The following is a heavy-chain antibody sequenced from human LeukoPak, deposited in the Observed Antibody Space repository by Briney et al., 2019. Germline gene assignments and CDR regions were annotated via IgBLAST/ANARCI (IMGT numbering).Heavy chain of an antibody. V-gene: IGHV3-74*01. Sequence: GGSLRLSCAASGFTFSSYWMHWVRQAPGKGLVWVSRINTDGSSTSYADSVKGRFTISRDNAKNTLYLQMNSLRAEDTAVYYCARDRYYDFWSGITELGFYMDVWGKGTTVTVSS. CDR3: ARDRYYDFWSGITELGFYMDV. J-gene: IGHJ6*03. CDR1: GFTFSSYW. CDR2: INTDGSST. D-gene: IGHD3-3*01.